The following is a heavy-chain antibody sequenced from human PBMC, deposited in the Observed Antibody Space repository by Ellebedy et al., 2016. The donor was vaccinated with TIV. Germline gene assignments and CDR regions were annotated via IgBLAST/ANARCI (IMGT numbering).Heavy chain of an antibody. J-gene: IGHJ5*02. V-gene: IGHV3-30*03. Sequence: GESLKISXAASGFTFSSYGMHWVRQAPGKGLEWVAVISYDGSNKYYADSVKGRFTISRDNSKNTLYLQMNSLRAEDTAVYYCARAVFWSARGFNPWGQGTLVTVSS. D-gene: IGHD3-3*01. CDR2: ISYDGSNK. CDR1: GFTFSSYG. CDR3: ARAVFWSARGFNP.